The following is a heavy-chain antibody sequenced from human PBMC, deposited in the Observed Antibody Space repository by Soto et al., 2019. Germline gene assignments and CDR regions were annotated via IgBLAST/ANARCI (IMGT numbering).Heavy chain of an antibody. V-gene: IGHV4-34*01. Sequence: PSETLSLTCAVYGGSFSGYYWSWIRQPPGKGLEWIGEINHSGSTNYNPSLKSRVTISVDTSKNQFSLKLSSVTAAATAVYYCERRPGFLEWLLPNWFETWGKGTPVTASS. D-gene: IGHD3-3*01. CDR1: GGSFSGYY. J-gene: IGHJ5*02. CDR3: ERRPGFLEWLLPNWFET. CDR2: INHSGST.